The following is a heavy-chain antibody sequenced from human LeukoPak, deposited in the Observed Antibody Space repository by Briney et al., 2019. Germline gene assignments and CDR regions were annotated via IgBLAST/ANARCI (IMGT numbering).Heavy chain of an antibody. D-gene: IGHD2-15*01. V-gene: IGHV3-74*01. CDR2: INSDGSST. CDR1: GFTFSSYW. Sequence: PGGFLRLSCAASGFTFSSYWMHWVRQAPGKGLVWVSRINSDGSSTSYADSVKGRFTISRDNAKNTLYLQMNSLRAEDTAVYYCARGCSGGSCYSGDAFDIWGQGTMVTVSS. CDR3: ARGCSGGSCYSGDAFDI. J-gene: IGHJ3*02.